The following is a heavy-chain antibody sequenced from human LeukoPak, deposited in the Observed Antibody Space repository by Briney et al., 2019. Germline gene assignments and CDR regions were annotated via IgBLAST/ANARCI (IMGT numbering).Heavy chain of an antibody. J-gene: IGHJ4*02. D-gene: IGHD3-3*01. Sequence: GGSLRLSCAASGFTFSSYWMSWVRQAPGKGLEGVANIKQDGSEKYYVDSVKGRFTISRDNAKNSLYLQMNSLRAEDTAVYYCARMYDFWSGLSPFDYWGQGTLVTVSS. CDR2: IKQDGSEK. CDR3: ARMYDFWSGLSPFDY. V-gene: IGHV3-7*01. CDR1: GFTFSSYW.